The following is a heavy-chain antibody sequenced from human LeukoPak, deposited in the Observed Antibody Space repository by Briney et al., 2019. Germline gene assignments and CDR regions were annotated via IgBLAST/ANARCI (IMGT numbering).Heavy chain of an antibody. Sequence: ASVKVSCKESGYTFTSDYIHWVRQAPGQGLEWMGIINPSGGSTSYAQKFQGRVTMTRDTSTSTVYMELSSLRSEDTAVYYCARETAPYYYDSSGYIRSLFDYWGQGTLVTVSS. CDR1: GYTFTSDY. D-gene: IGHD3-22*01. CDR3: ARETAPYYYDSSGYIRSLFDY. J-gene: IGHJ4*02. V-gene: IGHV1-46*01. CDR2: INPSGGST.